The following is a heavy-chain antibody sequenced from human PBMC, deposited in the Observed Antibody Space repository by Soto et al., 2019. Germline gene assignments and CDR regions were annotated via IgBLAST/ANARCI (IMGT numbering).Heavy chain of an antibody. CDR2: IDWDDDK. D-gene: IGHD5-12*01. CDR1: GFSLSTSGMC. CDR3: ARENGDIVATGGWFDS. V-gene: IGHV2-70*11. Sequence: SGPTLVNPTQTLTLTCTFSGFSLSTSGMCVSWIRQPPGKALEWLARIDWDDDKYYSTSLKTRLTISKDTSKNQVVLTMTNMDPVDTATYYCARENGDIVATGGWFDSWGQGTLVTVSS. J-gene: IGHJ5*01.